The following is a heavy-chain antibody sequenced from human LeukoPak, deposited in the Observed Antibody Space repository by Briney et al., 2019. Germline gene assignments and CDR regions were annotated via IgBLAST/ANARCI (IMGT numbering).Heavy chain of an antibody. CDR2: MNPNSGNT. V-gene: IGHV1-8*01. CDR1: GYTFTSYD. CDR3: ARGGNLEWLPYYYYYYGMDV. Sequence: RASVKVSCKASGYTFTSYDINWVRQATGQGLEWMGWMNPNSGNTGYAQKFQGRVTMTRNTSISTAYMELSSLRSEDTAVYYCARGGNLEWLPYYYYYYGMDVWGQGTTVTVSS. D-gene: IGHD3-3*01. J-gene: IGHJ6*02.